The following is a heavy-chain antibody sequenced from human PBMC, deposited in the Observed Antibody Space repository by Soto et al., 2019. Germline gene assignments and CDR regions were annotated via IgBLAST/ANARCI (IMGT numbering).Heavy chain of an antibody. CDR1: GYSFTNYG. D-gene: IGHD1-26*01. CDR2: INVYNGNI. J-gene: IGHJ4*02. CDR3: ARDYGRWLETHFDY. V-gene: IGHV1-18*04. Sequence: GASVTVSCKASGYSFTNYGFSWVRQAPGQGLEWMGWINVYNGNIKYAQKVQGRLTMTIDKSTSTAYMELRSLRSEDTAVYYCARDYGRWLETHFDYWGQGALVTVSS.